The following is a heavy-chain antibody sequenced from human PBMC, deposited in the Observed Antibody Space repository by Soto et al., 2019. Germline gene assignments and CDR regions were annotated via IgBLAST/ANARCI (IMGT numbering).Heavy chain of an antibody. V-gene: IGHV3-7*05. J-gene: IGHJ6*02. CDR1: GFTFSSYW. Sequence: GGSLRLSCAASGFTFSSYWMSWVRQAPGKGLEWVANIKQGGSEKYYVDSVKGRFTISRDNAKNSLYLQMNSLRAEDTAVYYCARDIVVVVAATPHYYYYGMDVWGQGTTVTVSS. D-gene: IGHD2-15*01. CDR2: IKQGGSEK. CDR3: ARDIVVVVAATPHYYYYGMDV.